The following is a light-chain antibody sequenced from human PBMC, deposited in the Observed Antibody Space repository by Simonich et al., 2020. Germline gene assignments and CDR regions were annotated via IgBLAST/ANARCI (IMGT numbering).Light chain of an antibody. CDR1: SSDVGGYNY. V-gene: IGLV2-14*01. J-gene: IGLJ3*02. CDR2: DVS. CDR3: SSYTSSSTLV. Sequence: QSALTQPASVSGSPGQSITISCTGTSSDVGGYNYFSWYQQHPGKAPKLMIYDVSKRPSGVSNRCSGSKSGNTASLTISGLQAEDEADYYCSSYTSSSTLVFGGGTKLTVL.